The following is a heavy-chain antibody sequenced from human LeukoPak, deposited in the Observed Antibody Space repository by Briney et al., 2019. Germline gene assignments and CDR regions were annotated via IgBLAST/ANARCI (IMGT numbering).Heavy chain of an antibody. CDR1: GGSFSGYY. CDR3: ARVGGDIVVVPAAMYFDY. J-gene: IGHJ4*02. Sequence: SETLSLTCDLYGGSFSGYYWNWIRQPPGKGLEWIGEINHSGSTHYNPSLKSRVTISVDTSKNQFSLKLSSVTAADTAVYYCARVGGDIVVVPAAMYFDYWGQGTLVTVSS. D-gene: IGHD2-2*01. CDR2: INHSGST. V-gene: IGHV4-34*01.